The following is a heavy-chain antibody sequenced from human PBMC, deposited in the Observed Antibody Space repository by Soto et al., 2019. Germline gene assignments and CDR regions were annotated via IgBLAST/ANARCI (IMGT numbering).Heavy chain of an antibody. CDR3: AKDSGDYGDYADLDY. V-gene: IGHV3-23*01. CDR2: ISGSGGST. D-gene: IGHD4-17*01. J-gene: IGHJ4*02. CDR1: GFTFSSYA. Sequence: EVQLLESGGGLVQPGGSLRLSCAASGFTFSSYAMSWVRQAPGKGLEWVSAISGSGGSTYYADSVKGRFTISRDNSKNTLYPQMNSLRAQDTAVYYCAKDSGDYGDYADLDYWGQGTLVTISS.